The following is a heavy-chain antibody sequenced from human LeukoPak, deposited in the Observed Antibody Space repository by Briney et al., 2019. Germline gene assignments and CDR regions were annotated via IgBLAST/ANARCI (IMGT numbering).Heavy chain of an antibody. J-gene: IGHJ6*03. CDR1: GYTFSSYA. D-gene: IGHD5-18*01. V-gene: IGHV3-23*01. Sequence: GGSLRLSCAASGYTFSSYAMSWVRQAPGKGLEGVSAISGSGGSTYYADSVKGRFTISRDNSKNTLYLQMNSLRAEDTAVYYCAKDLRGYSYDVYYYYYLDVRGKGTTVTVSS. CDR3: AKDLRGYSYDVYYYYYLDV. CDR2: ISGSGGST.